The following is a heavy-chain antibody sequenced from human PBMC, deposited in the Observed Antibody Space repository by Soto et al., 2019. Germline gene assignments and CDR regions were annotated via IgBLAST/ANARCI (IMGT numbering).Heavy chain of an antibody. CDR2: ISGSGGST. V-gene: IGHV3-23*01. D-gene: IGHD6-19*01. CDR3: AKDGYSSGPYDAFDI. CDR1: GFPFSSYS. Sequence: PGGSLRLSCAAAGFPFSSYSMSWVRQAPGKGLEWVSAISGSGGSTYYADSVKGRFTISRDNSKNTLYLQMNSLRAEDTAVYYCAKDGYSSGPYDAFDIWGQGTMVTVSS. J-gene: IGHJ3*02.